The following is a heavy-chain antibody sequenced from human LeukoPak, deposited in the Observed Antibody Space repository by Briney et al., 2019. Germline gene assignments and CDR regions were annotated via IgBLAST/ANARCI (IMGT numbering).Heavy chain of an antibody. J-gene: IGHJ4*02. V-gene: IGHV1-18*01. D-gene: IGHD3-22*01. CDR2: ISAYNGDT. CDR3: ARDQGSGYLGDY. Sequence: ASVKLSCKASGYTFTRYGISWVRQAPGQGLEWMGWISAYNGDTNYAQKLQGRVTMTTDTSTSTAYMELRSLRPDDTAVYYCARDQGSGYLGDYWGQGTLVTVSS. CDR1: GYTFTRYG.